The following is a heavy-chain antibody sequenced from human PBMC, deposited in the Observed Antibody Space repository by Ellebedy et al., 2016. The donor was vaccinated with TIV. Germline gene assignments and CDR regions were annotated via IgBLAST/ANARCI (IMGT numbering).Heavy chain of an antibody. D-gene: IGHD2-2*01. CDR3: AKRGDCSANSCLLRG. V-gene: IGHV3-23*01. J-gene: IGHJ1*01. Sequence: PGGSLRLSCAASGFTFSSAWMSWVRQAPGKGLEWVSSAGGSDGSTFYADSVRGRFTISRDNAKNTLYLQMNSLRAEDTAVYYCAKRGDCSANSCLLRGWGQGTLVTVSS. CDR1: GFTFSSAW. CDR2: AGGSDGST.